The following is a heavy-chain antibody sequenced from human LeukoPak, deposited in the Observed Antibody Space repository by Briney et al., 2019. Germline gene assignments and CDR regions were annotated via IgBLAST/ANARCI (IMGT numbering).Heavy chain of an antibody. CDR3: ARDIYDSGDFRGDF. CDR1: GFDFGDYT. J-gene: IGHJ4*02. CDR2: ISWNGGSI. Sequence: PGGSLRLSCAVSGFDFGDYTMHWVRQPPGKGLEWVSLISWNGGSIKYTESVKGRFTISRDNSKNSLYLQMSSLRTEDTALYYCARDIYDSGDFRGDFWGQGTLVTVSS. V-gene: IGHV3-43*01. D-gene: IGHD3-22*01.